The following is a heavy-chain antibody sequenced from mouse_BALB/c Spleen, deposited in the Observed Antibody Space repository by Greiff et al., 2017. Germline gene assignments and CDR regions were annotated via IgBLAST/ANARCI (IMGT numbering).Heavy chain of an antibody. CDR3: ARRAYYRYDDGVGWFAY. Sequence: QVQLQQSGAELVKPGASVKLSCKASGYTFTSYDINWVRQRPEQGLEWIGWIFPGDGSTKYNEKFKGKATLTTDKSSSTAYMQLSRLTSEDSAVYFCARRAYYRYDDGVGWFAYWGQGTLVTVSA. CDR2: IFPGDGST. V-gene: IGHV1S56*01. J-gene: IGHJ3*01. D-gene: IGHD2-14*01. CDR1: GYTFTSYD.